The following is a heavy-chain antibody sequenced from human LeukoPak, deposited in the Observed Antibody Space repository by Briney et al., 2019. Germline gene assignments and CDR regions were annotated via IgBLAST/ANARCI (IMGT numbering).Heavy chain of an antibody. V-gene: IGHV3-7*01. CDR3: VRDRYDVLTGYNDAFDI. D-gene: IGHD3-9*01. CDR1: GFTFSSYW. CDR2: IKQDGTEK. Sequence: GGSLRLSCAASGFTFSSYWMSWVRQAPGKGLEWVANIKQDGTEKYYVDSVKGRFTIFRDNAKTSLYLQMNSLRAEDTAVYYCVRDRYDVLTGYNDAFDIWGRGTLVAVSS. J-gene: IGHJ3*02.